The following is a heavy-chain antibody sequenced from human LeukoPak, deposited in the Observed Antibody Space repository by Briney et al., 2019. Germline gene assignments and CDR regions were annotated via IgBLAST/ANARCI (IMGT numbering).Heavy chain of an antibody. CDR2: INVGNGNT. D-gene: IGHD1-26*01. CDR1: GYTFTGYP. V-gene: IGHV1-3*01. CDR3: ARERTWEPINY. J-gene: IGHJ4*02. Sequence: ASVKASCKASGYTFTGYPMHWVRQAPGQRLEWMGWINVGNGNTKYSQKFQGRVTITGDTSASTAYMELSSLRSEDTAVYYCARERTWEPINYWGQGTLVTVSS.